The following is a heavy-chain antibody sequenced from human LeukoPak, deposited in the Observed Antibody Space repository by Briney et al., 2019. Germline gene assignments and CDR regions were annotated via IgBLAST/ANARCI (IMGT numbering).Heavy chain of an antibody. J-gene: IGHJ5*02. CDR2: ISGNGRSI. CDR1: EFTFTNYA. D-gene: IGHD6-19*01. Sequence: PGGSLRLSCAASEFTFTNYAMSWVRQAPGKGLEWVSAISGNGRSIFYADSVKGRFTISRDNSKNTMYLRMDSLRAEDTAVYFCAKDEGSGWSGRLDPWGQGTLVTVSS. CDR3: AKDEGSGWSGRLDP. V-gene: IGHV3-23*01.